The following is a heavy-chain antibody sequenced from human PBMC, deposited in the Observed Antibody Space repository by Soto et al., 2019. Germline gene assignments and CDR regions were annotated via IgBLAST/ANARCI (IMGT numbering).Heavy chain of an antibody. D-gene: IGHD3-16*01. V-gene: IGHV3-23*01. CDR3: SKGWGDF. CDR1: GLTFSNYI. Sequence: EVQLLESGGGLVQPGGSLRLSCVVSGLTFSNYIMSWVRQAPGKGLEWVSTISGSGGPTYYVDSVKGRFTISRDNSKNTPYFQLNSLRAEDTAVYYCSKGWGDFWGQGTLVTVSS. J-gene: IGHJ4*02. CDR2: ISGSGGPT.